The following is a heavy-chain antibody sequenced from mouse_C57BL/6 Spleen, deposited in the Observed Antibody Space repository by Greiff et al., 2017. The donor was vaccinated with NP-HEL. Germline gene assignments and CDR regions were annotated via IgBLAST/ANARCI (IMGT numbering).Heavy chain of an antibody. Sequence: EVKLVESEGGLVQPGSSMKLSCTASGFTFSDYYMAWVRQVPEKGLEWVANINYDGSSTYYLDSLKSRFIISRDNAKNILYLQMSSLKSEDTATYYCASIAYYCGSSCAMDYWGQGTTVTVSS. CDR1: GFTFSDYY. CDR2: INYDGSST. CDR3: ASIAYYCGSSCAMDY. J-gene: IGHJ4*01. V-gene: IGHV5-16*01. D-gene: IGHD1-1*01.